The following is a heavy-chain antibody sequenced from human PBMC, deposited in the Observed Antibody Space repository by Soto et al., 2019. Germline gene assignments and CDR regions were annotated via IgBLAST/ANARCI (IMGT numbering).Heavy chain of an antibody. CDR3: VKYTMTEDLGGS. Sequence: EVQLLESGGDLMRPGGSLRLSCAASGFTFSAYAMGWVRQAPGKGLDWVAGVSRGGPYTFYADSVRGRFTISRDNSRDTLYLEMNALRAEDTALYFCVKYTMTEDLGGSWGQGVLVTVSS. D-gene: IGHD4-17*01. CDR2: VSRGGPYT. CDR1: GFTFSAYA. V-gene: IGHV3-23*01. J-gene: IGHJ5*02.